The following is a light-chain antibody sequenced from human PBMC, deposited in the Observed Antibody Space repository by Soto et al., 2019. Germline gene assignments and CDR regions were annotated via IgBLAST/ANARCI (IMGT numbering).Light chain of an antibody. V-gene: IGKV3-20*01. Sequence: EIVLTQSPGTLSLSPGERSTLSFMASQSVSSSYLAWYQQKPGQAPRLLIYGGSSRATGIPVRFSGSGSETDFTLTITRLEPEDFAMYYCQQYSSSRTFGQGTKVDIK. CDR3: QQYSSSRT. J-gene: IGKJ1*01. CDR2: GGS. CDR1: QSVSSSY.